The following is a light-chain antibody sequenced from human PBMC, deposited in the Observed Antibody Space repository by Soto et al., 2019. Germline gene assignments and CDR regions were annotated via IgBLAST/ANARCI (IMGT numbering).Light chain of an antibody. V-gene: IGLV2-14*01. Sequence: QSALTQPASVSGSPGQSITISCTGTSSDVGGYNYVSWYQQHPGKAPKLMVYDASNRPSGVSNRFSGSKSGNTASLAISGLQDEDEADYYCSSYTSSSTQVFGTGTKVTVL. J-gene: IGLJ1*01. CDR3: SSYTSSSTQV. CDR1: SSDVGGYNY. CDR2: DAS.